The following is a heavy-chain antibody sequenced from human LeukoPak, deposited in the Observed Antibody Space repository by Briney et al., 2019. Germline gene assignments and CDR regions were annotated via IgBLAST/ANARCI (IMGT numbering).Heavy chain of an antibody. Sequence: GGSLRLSCAASGFTFSSYSMNWVRQAPGKGLEWVSYISSSSSTIYYADSVKGRFTISRDNAKNSLYLQMNSLRAEDTAVYYCARDRSSGYYYGGGPAGYWGQGTLVTVSS. CDR3: ARDRSSGYYYGGGPAGY. CDR1: GFTFSSYS. V-gene: IGHV3-48*01. J-gene: IGHJ4*02. CDR2: ISSSSSTI. D-gene: IGHD3-22*01.